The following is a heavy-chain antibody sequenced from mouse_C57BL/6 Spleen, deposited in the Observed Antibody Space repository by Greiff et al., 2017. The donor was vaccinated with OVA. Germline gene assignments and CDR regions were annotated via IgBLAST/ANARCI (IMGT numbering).Heavy chain of an antibody. D-gene: IGHD1-1*01. V-gene: IGHV1-76*01. Sequence: QVQLQQSGAELVRPGASVKLSCKASGYTFTDYYINWVKQRPGQGLEWIARIYPGSGNTYYNEKFKGKATLTAEKSSSTAYMQLSSLTSEDSAVYFCARSDYGSSWAMDYWGQGTSVTVSS. CDR3: ARSDYGSSWAMDY. CDR1: GYTFTDYY. J-gene: IGHJ4*01. CDR2: IYPGSGNT.